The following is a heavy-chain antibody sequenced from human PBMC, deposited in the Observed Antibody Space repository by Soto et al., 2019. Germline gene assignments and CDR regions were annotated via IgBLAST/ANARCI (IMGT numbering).Heavy chain of an antibody. J-gene: IGHJ4*02. CDR3: ARWGTTGGFDL. CDR1: GFRFKSFV. V-gene: IGHV3-30*19. Sequence: QVQLVESGGGVVQPGASLRLSCAASGFRFKSFVMHWVRQAPGKGLEWVAFTSYDGNNKDYGDSVKGRFTVSRDNSQNTLHLQMDFMRPEYTALYYWARWGTTGGFDLWGQGTLVSVSS. D-gene: IGHD3-16*01. CDR2: TSYDGNNK.